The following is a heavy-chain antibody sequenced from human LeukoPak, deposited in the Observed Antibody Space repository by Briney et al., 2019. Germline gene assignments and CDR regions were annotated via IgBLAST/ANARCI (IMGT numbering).Heavy chain of an antibody. CDR3: ARAVTTDY. CDR1: GFTFSSYE. V-gene: IGHV3-48*03. J-gene: IGHJ4*02. Sequence: QTGGSLRLSCAASGFTFSSYEMNWVRQAPGEGLEWVSYISSSGSTIYYADSVKGRFTISRDNAKNSLYLQMNSLRAEDTAVYYCARAVTTDYWGQGTLVTVSS. CDR2: ISSSGSTI. D-gene: IGHD4-17*01.